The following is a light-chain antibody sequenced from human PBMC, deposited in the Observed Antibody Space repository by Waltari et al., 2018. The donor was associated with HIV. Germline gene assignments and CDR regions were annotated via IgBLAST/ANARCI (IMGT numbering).Light chain of an antibody. J-gene: IGLJ2*01. CDR3: QSYDSSLSVVV. CDR2: GNS. V-gene: IGLV1-40*01. CDR1: SSNIGAGYD. Sequence: QSVLTQPPSVSGAPGQRVTISCTGSSSNIGAGYDVHWYQHLPGTAPKLLIYGNSNRPSGVPDRCSGSKSGTSASLAITGLQAEDESDYYCQSYDSSLSVVVVGGGTKLTVL.